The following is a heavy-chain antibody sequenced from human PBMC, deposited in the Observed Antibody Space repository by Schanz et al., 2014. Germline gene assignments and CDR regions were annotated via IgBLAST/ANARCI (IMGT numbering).Heavy chain of an antibody. V-gene: IGHV3-23*01. D-gene: IGHD4-17*01. J-gene: IGHJ3*02. CDR2: ISHSGGSK. Sequence: EVQLLESGGGLVQPGGSLRLSCAASGFTFSSYAMSWVRQAPGKGLEWVSSISHSGGSKYYADSVKGRFTISRDNSENTLYLQMNSLSADDTAVFYCARDRGHGDLPGDIWGQGTMVTVSS. CDR3: ARDRGHGDLPGDI. CDR1: GFTFSSYA.